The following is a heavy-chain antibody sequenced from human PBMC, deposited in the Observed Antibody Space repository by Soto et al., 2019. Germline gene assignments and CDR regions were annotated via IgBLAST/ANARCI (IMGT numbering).Heavy chain of an antibody. V-gene: IGHV1-3*01. D-gene: IGHD2-15*01. CDR2: INAGNGNT. J-gene: IGHJ6*02. CDR1: GYTFTSYA. CDR3: ARDPVEDYYYGMDV. Sequence: ASVKVSCKASGYTFTSYAMHWVRQAPGQRLEWMGWINAGNGNTKYSQKFQGRVTITRDTSASTAYMEPSSLRSEDTAVYYCARDPVEDYYYGMDVWGQGTTVTVSS.